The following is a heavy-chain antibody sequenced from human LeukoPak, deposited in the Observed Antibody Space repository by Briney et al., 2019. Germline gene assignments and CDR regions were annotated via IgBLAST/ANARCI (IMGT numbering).Heavy chain of an antibody. Sequence: SETLSLTCAVSGGSISSSNWWSWVRQPPGKGLEWIGEIYHSGSTNYNPSLKSRVTISVDKSKNQFSLKLSSVTAADTAVYYCARSYRGYSGYVDYWGQGTLVTVSS. V-gene: IGHV4-4*02. CDR3: ARSYRGYSGYVDY. D-gene: IGHD5-12*01. J-gene: IGHJ4*02. CDR1: GGSISSSNW. CDR2: IYHSGST.